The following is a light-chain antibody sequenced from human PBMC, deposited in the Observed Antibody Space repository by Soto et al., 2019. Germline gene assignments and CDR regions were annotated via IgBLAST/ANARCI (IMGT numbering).Light chain of an antibody. V-gene: IGLV2-11*01. Sequence: QSALTQPRSVSGSPGQSVTISCTGTSSDVGGYNYVSWYQQHPGKAPKLMIYDVSKRPSGVPDRFSGSKSGNTASLTISGLQAEDEADYYCCSYAGSYTFYVFVTGTKV. CDR3: CSYAGSYTFYV. CDR1: SSDVGGYNY. J-gene: IGLJ1*01. CDR2: DVS.